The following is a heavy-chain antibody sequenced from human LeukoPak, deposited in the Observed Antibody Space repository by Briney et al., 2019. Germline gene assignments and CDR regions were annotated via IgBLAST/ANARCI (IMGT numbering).Heavy chain of an antibody. CDR1: GFTFSSYW. CDR2: IKQDGSEK. V-gene: IGHV3-7*01. CDR3: ARSGYS. Sequence: GGSLGLSCVASGFTFSSYWMSWVRQAPGKGLEWVANIKQDGSEKYYVDSVKGRFTISRDNTKNSLYLQMDSLRAEDTAVYYCARSGYSWGQGTLVTVSS. D-gene: IGHD3-22*01. J-gene: IGHJ4*02.